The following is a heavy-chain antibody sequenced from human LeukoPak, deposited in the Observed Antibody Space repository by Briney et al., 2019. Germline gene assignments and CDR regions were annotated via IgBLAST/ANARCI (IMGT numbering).Heavy chain of an antibody. CDR1: GGSISSGGYY. J-gene: IGHJ2*01. D-gene: IGHD3-3*01. CDR3: AREGWSGYYLGRYWYFDL. Sequence: PSETLSLTCTVSGGSISSGGYYWSWIRQHPGKGLEWIGYIYYSGSTYYNPSLKSRVTISVDTSKNQFSLKLSSVTAADTAVYYCAREGWSGYYLGRYWYFDLWGRGTLVTVSS. V-gene: IGHV4-30-4*08. CDR2: IYYSGST.